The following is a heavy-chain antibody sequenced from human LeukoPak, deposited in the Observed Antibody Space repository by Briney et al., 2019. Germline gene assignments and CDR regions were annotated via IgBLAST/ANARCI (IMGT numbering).Heavy chain of an antibody. V-gene: IGHV3-7*01. CDR1: GFTFSSYW. J-gene: IGHJ4*02. CDR3: ARDMYGGTEY. Sequence: GGSLRLSCAASGFTFSSYWMSWVRQAPGKGLEWAANIEQDGSEKYYVDSVKGRFTISRDNAKNSLYLQMNSLRVEDTAIYYCARDMYGGTEYWGQGTLVTVSS. CDR2: IEQDGSEK. D-gene: IGHD2-8*01.